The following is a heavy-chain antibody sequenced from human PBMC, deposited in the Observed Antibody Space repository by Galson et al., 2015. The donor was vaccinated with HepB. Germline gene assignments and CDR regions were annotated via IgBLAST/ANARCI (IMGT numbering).Heavy chain of an antibody. J-gene: IGHJ6*02. V-gene: IGHV4-34*01. D-gene: IGHD3/OR15-3a*01. CDR1: GGSFSGYY. Sequence: ETLSLTCAVYGGSFSGYYWSWIRQPPGKGLEWIGEINHSGSTNYNPSLKSRVTISVDTSKNQFSLKLSSVTAADTAVYYCASDRRTGANYYYYYGMDVWGQGTTVTVSS. CDR3: ASDRRTGANYYYYYGMDV. CDR2: INHSGST.